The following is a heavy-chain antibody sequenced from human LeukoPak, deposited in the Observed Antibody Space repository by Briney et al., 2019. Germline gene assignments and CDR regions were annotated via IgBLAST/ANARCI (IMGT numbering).Heavy chain of an antibody. J-gene: IGHJ6*02. CDR1: GFTFSSYS. CDR3: ARDPTYYYGSGSYYADV. V-gene: IGHV3-21*04. D-gene: IGHD3-10*01. Sequence: GGSLRLSCAASGFTFSSYSMNWVRQAPGKGLEWVSSISSSSSYIYYADSVKGRFTISRDNAKNSLHLQMNSLRAEDTAVYYCARDPTYYYGSGSYYADVWGQGTTVTVSS. CDR2: ISSSSSYI.